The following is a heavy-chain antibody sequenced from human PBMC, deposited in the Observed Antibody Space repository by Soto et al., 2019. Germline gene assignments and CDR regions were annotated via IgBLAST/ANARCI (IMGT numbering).Heavy chain of an antibody. D-gene: IGHD2-15*01. V-gene: IGHV3-30-3*01. J-gene: IGHJ4*02. CDR2: ISYDGSNK. CDR3: ARDRVRLWRILYLDY. Sequence: HPGGSLRLSCAASGFTFSSYAMHWVRQAPGKGLEWVAVISYDGSNKYYADSVKGRFTISRDNSKNTLYLQMNSLRAEDTAVYYCARDRVRLWRILYLDYWGQGTLVTVSS. CDR1: GFTFSSYA.